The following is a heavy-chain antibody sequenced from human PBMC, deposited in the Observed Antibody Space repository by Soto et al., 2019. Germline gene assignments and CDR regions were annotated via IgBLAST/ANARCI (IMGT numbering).Heavy chain of an antibody. Sequence: QLQLQESGPGLVKPSETLSLTCAVSGGSVSSGGNYWGWIRQSPGKGLEWIGSVHDTGTTHYNPSLTSRVTISVDTSKNHFSLNVTSVTAADTAVYYCTRGLSSPSAARVWGQGTLVTVSS. J-gene: IGHJ4*02. CDR3: TRGLSSPSAARV. V-gene: IGHV4-39*02. CDR1: GGSVSSGGNY. D-gene: IGHD6-6*01. CDR2: VHDTGTT.